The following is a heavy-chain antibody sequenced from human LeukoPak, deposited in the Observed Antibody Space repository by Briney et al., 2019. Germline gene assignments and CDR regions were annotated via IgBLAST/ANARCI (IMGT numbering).Heavy chain of an antibody. J-gene: IGHJ4*02. V-gene: IGHV4-34*01. D-gene: IGHD2-15*01. CDR2: INHSGST. CDR3: ARQAVEAATMGGGVLDY. Sequence: PSETLSLTCAVYGGSFSGYYWSWIRQPPGKGLEWTGEINHSGSTNYNPSLKSRVTISVDTSKNQFSLKLSSVTAADTAVYYCARQAVEAATMGGGVLDYWGQGTLVTVSS. CDR1: GGSFSGYY.